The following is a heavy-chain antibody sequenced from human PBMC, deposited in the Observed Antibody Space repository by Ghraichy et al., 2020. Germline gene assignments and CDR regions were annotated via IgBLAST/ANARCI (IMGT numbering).Heavy chain of an antibody. CDR3: ARHDYGDYVGAFDI. D-gene: IGHD4-17*01. CDR1: GGSISSSSYY. Sequence: ETLSLTCTVSGGSISSSSYYWGWIRQPPGKGLEWIGSIYYSGSTYYNPSLKSRVTISVDTSKNQFSLKLSSVTAADTAVYYCARHDYGDYVGAFDIWGQGTMVTVSS. J-gene: IGHJ3*02. CDR2: IYYSGST. V-gene: IGHV4-39*01.